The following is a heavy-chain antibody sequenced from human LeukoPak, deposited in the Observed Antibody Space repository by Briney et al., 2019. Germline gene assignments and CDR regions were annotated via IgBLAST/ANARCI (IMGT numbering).Heavy chain of an antibody. CDR2: INAGNGNT. Sequence: ASVKVSCKASGYTFTSYAMHWVRQAPGQRLEWMGWINAGNGNTKYSQKFQGRVTITRDTSASTAYMELSSLRSEDTAVYYCARERSGGYYYYGMDVWGQGTTVTVSS. V-gene: IGHV1-3*01. CDR1: GYTFTSYA. D-gene: IGHD3-3*01. J-gene: IGHJ6*02. CDR3: ARERSGGYYYYGMDV.